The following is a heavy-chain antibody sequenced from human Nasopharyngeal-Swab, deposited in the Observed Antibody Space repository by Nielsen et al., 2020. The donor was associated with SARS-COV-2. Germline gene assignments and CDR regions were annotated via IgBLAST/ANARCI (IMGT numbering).Heavy chain of an antibody. CDR1: GFTFSSYG. CDR2: ISYDGSNK. J-gene: IGHJ4*02. CDR3: AKGSGDNYDFWNGYPWGRLDY. Sequence: GGSLRLSCAASGFTFSSYGLHWVRQAPGKGLEWVAVISYDGSNKWYADSVKGRFTISRDNSKNTLYLQMNSLRAEDTAVYYCAKGSGDNYDFWNGYPWGRLDYWGQGTLVTVSS. V-gene: IGHV3-30*18. D-gene: IGHD3-3*01.